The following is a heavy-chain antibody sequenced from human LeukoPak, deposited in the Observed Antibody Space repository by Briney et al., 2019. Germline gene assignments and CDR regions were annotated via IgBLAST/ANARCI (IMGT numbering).Heavy chain of an antibody. CDR3: ARGVTTVTTSSYFDY. V-gene: IGHV1-18*01. CDR1: GGTFSSYA. D-gene: IGHD4-17*01. CDR2: INPNSGGT. J-gene: IGHJ4*02. Sequence: ASVKVSCKASGGTFSSYAISWVRQAPGQGLEWMGWINPNSGGTNYAQKFQGRVTMTTDTSTSTAYMELRSLRSDDTAVYYCARGVTTVTTSSYFDYWGQGTLVTVSS.